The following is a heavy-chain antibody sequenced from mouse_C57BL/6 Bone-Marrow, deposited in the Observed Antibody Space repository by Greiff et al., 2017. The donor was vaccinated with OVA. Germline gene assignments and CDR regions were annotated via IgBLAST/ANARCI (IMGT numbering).Heavy chain of an antibody. J-gene: IGHJ2*01. CDR2: IHPNSGST. D-gene: IGHD3-2*01. V-gene: IGHV1-64*01. CDR3: ARSRDPTGYFDY. Sequence: QVQLQQPGAELVKPGASVKLSCKASGYTFTSYWMHWVKQRPGQGLEWIGMIHPNSGSTNYNEKFKSKATLTVDKSSSTAYMQLSSLTSEDSAVYYCARSRDPTGYFDYWGQGTTLTVSS. CDR1: GYTFTSYW.